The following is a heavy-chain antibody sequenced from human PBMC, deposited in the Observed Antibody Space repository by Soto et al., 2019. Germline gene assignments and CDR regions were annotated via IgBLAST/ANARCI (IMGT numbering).Heavy chain of an antibody. J-gene: IGHJ4*02. V-gene: IGHV3-23*01. D-gene: IGHD3-9*01. Sequence: PGGSLRLSCAASGFTFGNYAMTWVRQAPGKGLECVSRISGSGGGTYYADSVKGRFTISRDNSENTLYLHLNSLRVEDTAIYYCARITHRYDALNGPGYWGQGALVTVSS. CDR2: ISGSGGGT. CDR3: ARITHRYDALNGPGY. CDR1: GFTFGNYA.